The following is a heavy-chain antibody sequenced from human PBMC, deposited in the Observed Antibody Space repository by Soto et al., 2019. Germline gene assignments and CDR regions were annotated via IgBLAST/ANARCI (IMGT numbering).Heavy chain of an antibody. Sequence: GGSLRLSCAASGFSFSSCSMSWVRQAPGKGLEWVSAITGNGVSTYYADFVKGRFTISRDNSKNTLHLQMNSLRADDTAVYYCAGAIFSAYDCWGQGTLVTVSS. CDR3: AGAIFSAYDC. D-gene: IGHD3-9*01. CDR1: GFSFSSCS. V-gene: IGHV3-23*01. CDR2: ITGNGVST. J-gene: IGHJ1*01.